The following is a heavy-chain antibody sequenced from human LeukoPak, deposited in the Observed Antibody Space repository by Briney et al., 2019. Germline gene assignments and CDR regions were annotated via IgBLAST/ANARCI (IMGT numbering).Heavy chain of an antibody. CDR3: AMLYYDFWSGSEY. D-gene: IGHD3-3*01. CDR1: GYTFTSYD. V-gene: IGHV1-8*01. J-gene: IGHJ4*02. CDR2: MSPNSGNT. Sequence: ASVKVSCKASGYTFTSYDINWVRQATGQGLEWMGWMSPNSGNTGYAQKFQGRVTMTRNTSISTAYMELSSLRSDDTAVYYCAMLYYDFWSGSEYWGQGTLVTVSS.